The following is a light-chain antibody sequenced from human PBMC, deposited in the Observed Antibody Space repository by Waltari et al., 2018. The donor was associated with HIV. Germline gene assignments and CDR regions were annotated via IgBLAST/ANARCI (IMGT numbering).Light chain of an antibody. J-gene: IGLJ2*01. CDR2: AVT. Sequence: QSALTQPASVSGSPGPSIALSCTGARRDVGSSNLVSWSQQHPGKAPKLMIYAVTKRPSGVSDRFSGSKSGNTASLTISGLQAEDEADYYCCSYASYSTFHVVFGGGTKLTVL. V-gene: IGLV2-23*02. CDR3: CSYASYSTFHVV. CDR1: RRDVGSSNL.